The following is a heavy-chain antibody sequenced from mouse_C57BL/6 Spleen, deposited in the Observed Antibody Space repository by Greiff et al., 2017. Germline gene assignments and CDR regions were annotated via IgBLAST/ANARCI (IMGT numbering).Heavy chain of an antibody. V-gene: IGHV1-74*01. CDR3: AIEGYGSLFDY. D-gene: IGHD1-1*01. J-gene: IGHJ2*01. CDR2: IHPSDSDT. Sequence: QVQLQQPGAELVKPGASVKVSCKASGYTFTSYWMHWVKQRPGQGLEWIGRIHPSDSDTNYNQKFKGKATLTVYKSSSTAYRQLSSLTSADSAVYYCAIEGYGSLFDYWGQGTTLTVSS. CDR1: GYTFTSYW.